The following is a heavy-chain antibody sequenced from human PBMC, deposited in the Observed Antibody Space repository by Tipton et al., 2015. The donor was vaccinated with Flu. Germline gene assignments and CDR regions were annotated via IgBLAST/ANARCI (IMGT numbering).Heavy chain of an antibody. J-gene: IGHJ3*02. CDR2: LYPGGRT. CDR1: SGSAENDY. V-gene: IGHV4-4*07. D-gene: IGHD3-10*01. Sequence: TLSLTCSVSSGSAENDYWSWIRQPAGKGLEWIGRLYPGGRTTINPSLRSRVTMSVDTSKNQLSLKVNSVTAADTAVYYCARDFREYGEILNAFDIWGQGTLVTVSS. CDR3: ARDFREYGEILNAFDI.